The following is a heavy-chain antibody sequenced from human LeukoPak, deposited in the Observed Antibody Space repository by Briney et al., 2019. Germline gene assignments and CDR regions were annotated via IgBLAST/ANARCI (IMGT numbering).Heavy chain of an antibody. CDR2: ISAYNGNT. Sequence: GASVTVSCTASGYTFTSYAMNWVRQAPGQGLEWMGWISAYNGNTNYAQKLQGRVTMTTDTSTSTAYMELRSLRSDDTAVYYCARVLRYYDSSGYYYEGDYFDYWGQGTLVTVSS. J-gene: IGHJ4*02. CDR1: GYTFTSYA. CDR3: ARVLRYYDSSGYYYEGDYFDY. V-gene: IGHV1-18*01. D-gene: IGHD3-22*01.